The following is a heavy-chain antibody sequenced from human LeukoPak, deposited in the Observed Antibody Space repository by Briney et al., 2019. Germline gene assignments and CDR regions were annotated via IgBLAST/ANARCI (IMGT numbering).Heavy chain of an antibody. CDR1: GGSFSGYY. CDR3: ASSRLLTENDAFDI. CDR2: INHSGST. V-gene: IGHV4-34*01. Sequence: SETLSLTCAVYGGSFSGYYWSWIRQPPGKGLEWIGEINHSGSTNYNPSFKSRVTISVDTSKNQFPLKLSSVTAADTAVYYCASSRLLTENDAFDIWGQGTMVTVSS. J-gene: IGHJ3*02. D-gene: IGHD6-25*01.